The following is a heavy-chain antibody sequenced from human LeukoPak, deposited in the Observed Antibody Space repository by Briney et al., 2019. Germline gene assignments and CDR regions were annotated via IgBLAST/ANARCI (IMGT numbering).Heavy chain of an antibody. V-gene: IGHV3-30*18. CDR1: GFTFSSYA. D-gene: IGHD2-2*01. Sequence: GGSLRLSCAASGFTFSSYAMSWVRQAPGKGLEWVAVISYDGSNKYYADSVKGRFTISRDNSKNTLYLQMNSLRAEDTAVYYCAKGYCSSTSCPNWFDPWGQGTLVTVSS. CDR3: AKGYCSSTSCPNWFDP. J-gene: IGHJ5*02. CDR2: ISYDGSNK.